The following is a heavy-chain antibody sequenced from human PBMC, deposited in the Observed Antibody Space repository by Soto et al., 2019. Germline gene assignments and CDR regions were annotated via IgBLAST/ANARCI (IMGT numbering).Heavy chain of an antibody. V-gene: IGHV1-69*02. D-gene: IGHD3-22*01. J-gene: IGHJ4*02. CDR2: TIPILGIA. CDR3: AIRASYYDSSGYFDY. Sequence: GASVKVSCKASGGTFSSYTISWVRQAPGQGLEWMGRTIPILGIANYAQKFQGRVTITADKSTSTAYMELSSLRAEDTAVYYCAIRASYYDSSGYFDYWGQGSLVTVSS. CDR1: GGTFSSYT.